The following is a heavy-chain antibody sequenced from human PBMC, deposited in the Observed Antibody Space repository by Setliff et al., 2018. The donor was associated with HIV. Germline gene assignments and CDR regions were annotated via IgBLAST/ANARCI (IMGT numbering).Heavy chain of an antibody. J-gene: IGHJ3*02. CDR1: GGSISSHY. V-gene: IGHV4-59*11. Sequence: PSETLSLTCTISGGSISSHYWSWIRQPPGKGLEWIGYIYYSGSNDCNPSLKNRVTISIDTSTNQVSLKLSSVTAADTAMYYCAREMATRFDAFDIWGQGTKVTVSS. CDR3: AREMATRFDAFDI. D-gene: IGHD5-12*01. CDR2: IYYSGSN.